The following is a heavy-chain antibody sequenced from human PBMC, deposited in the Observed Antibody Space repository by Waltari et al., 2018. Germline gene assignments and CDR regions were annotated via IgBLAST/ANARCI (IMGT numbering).Heavy chain of an antibody. CDR3: ARAPSNSFVRGGLLGFDP. CDR2: IYYSGST. Sequence: QVQLQESGPGLVKPSETLSLTCTVPGGSISSYYWRWIRQPPGKGLEWIGYIYYSGSTNYNPSLKSRVTISVDTSKNQFSLKLSSVTAADTAVYYCARAPSNSFVRGGLLGFDPWGQGTLVTVSS. CDR1: GGSISSYY. V-gene: IGHV4-59*01. J-gene: IGHJ5*02. D-gene: IGHD3-10*01.